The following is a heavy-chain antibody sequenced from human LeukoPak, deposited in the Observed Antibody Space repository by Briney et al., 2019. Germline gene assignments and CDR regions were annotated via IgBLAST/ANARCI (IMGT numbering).Heavy chain of an antibody. Sequence: GGSLRLSCAASGFTVTNNYMTWVRQAPGKGLDWVSVIYSDGRTYYADSVKDRFIISRDNSKNTLYLQMNSLKPEDTALYYCAGNLYSSSWSDYWGRGTLVTVSP. CDR2: IYSDGRT. D-gene: IGHD6-13*01. V-gene: IGHV3-53*01. CDR3: AGNLYSSSWSDY. CDR1: GFTVTNNY. J-gene: IGHJ4*02.